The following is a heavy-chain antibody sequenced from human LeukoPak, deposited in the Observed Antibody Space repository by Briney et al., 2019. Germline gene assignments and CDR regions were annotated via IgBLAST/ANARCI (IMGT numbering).Heavy chain of an antibody. CDR2: ISWNSGSI. CDR1: GFTFDDCA. Sequence: PGGSLRLSCAASGFTFDDCAMHWVRQAPGKGLEWVSGISWNSGSIGYADSVKGRFTISRDNAKNSLYLQMNSLRAEDTALYYCAKSNWFDPWGQGTLVTVSS. J-gene: IGHJ5*02. V-gene: IGHV3-9*01. CDR3: AKSNWFDP.